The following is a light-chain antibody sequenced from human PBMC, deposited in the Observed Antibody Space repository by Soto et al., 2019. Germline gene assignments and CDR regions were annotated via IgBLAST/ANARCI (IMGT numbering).Light chain of an antibody. Sequence: EIVMTQSPATLSVSPGERATLSCRARQSVTTNLAWYQQIPGQAPRLLIYGASTRSTGIPARFSGSGSGTEFTLTISSLQSEDVAVYYCQQYNNWPPYTFGQGTKLEIK. CDR3: QQYNNWPPYT. CDR1: QSVTTN. J-gene: IGKJ2*01. CDR2: GAS. V-gene: IGKV3-15*01.